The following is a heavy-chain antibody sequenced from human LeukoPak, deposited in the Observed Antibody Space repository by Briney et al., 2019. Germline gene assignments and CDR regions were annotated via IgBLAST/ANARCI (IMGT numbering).Heavy chain of an antibody. Sequence: ASVKVSCKASGYTFTGYYMHWVRQPPGQGLEWMGLINPNSGGTNYAQKLQGRVTMTRDTSISTAYMELSRLRSDDTAVYYCARDSGLRGYSYGYYYYYGMDVWGQGTTVTVSS. CDR2: INPNSGGT. V-gene: IGHV1-2*02. D-gene: IGHD5-18*01. J-gene: IGHJ6*02. CDR3: ARDSGLRGYSYGYYYYYGMDV. CDR1: GYTFTGYY.